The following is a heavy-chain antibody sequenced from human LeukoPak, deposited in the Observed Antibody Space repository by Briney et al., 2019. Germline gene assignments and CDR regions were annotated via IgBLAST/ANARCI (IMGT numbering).Heavy chain of an antibody. J-gene: IGHJ4*02. V-gene: IGHV4-30-4*01. CDR2: IYHSGTS. Sequence: SETLSLTCTVSGDSISSGASYWSWIRRPPGEGLEWIGYIYHSGTSYYNPSLRSRVSISVDTSKNQFSLNVRSVTDADTAVYYCARRDATTHRFDYWGQGALVTVSS. D-gene: IGHD2-15*01. CDR1: GDSISSGASY. CDR3: ARRDATTHRFDY.